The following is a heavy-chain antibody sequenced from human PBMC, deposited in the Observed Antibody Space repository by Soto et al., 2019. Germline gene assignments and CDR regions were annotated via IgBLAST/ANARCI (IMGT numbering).Heavy chain of an antibody. CDR3: TTISSGYDLDY. D-gene: IGHD5-12*01. J-gene: IGHJ4*02. CDR1: GVTFSNAW. V-gene: IGHV3-15*01. Sequence: GGSLSLSCAASGVTFSNAWMSWVRQAPGKGLEWVGRIRSKTDGGTTDYAEPVEGRFTISRDDSKNTLYLQMNSVKTEDTAVYYCTTISSGYDLDYWGQGTLVTVSS. CDR2: IRSKTDGGTT.